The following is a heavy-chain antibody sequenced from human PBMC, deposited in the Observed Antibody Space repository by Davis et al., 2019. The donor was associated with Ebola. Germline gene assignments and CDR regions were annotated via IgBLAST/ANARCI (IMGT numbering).Heavy chain of an antibody. CDR2: MNPKSGNT. CDR1: EYTFTSYD. V-gene: IGHV1-8*01. D-gene: IGHD3-10*01. J-gene: IGHJ6*04. Sequence: AASVKVSCKASEYTFTSYDINWVRQATGQGLEWVGWMNPKSGNTGYAEKFQGRVTMTRNTSISTAYMELSSLRSDDTAVYYCARDLATSSGAHFFYFGMDVWGEGTSVAVSS. CDR3: ARDLATSSGAHFFYFGMDV.